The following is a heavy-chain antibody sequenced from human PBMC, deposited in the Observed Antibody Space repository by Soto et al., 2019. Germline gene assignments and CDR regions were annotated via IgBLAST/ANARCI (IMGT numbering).Heavy chain of an antibody. V-gene: IGHV4-31*03. J-gene: IGHJ4*02. CDR2: ISYGGST. CDR3: SRGILV. CDR1: GGSINSGGYC. D-gene: IGHD5-18*01. Sequence: QVQLQESGPGLVKPSQTLSLTCTVSGGSINSGGYCWSWIRQQPGKGLDWIGCISYGGSTSYNPSLKSRVTISVDTSKNQFSRKLTSVTAADTAVYYCSRGILVWGQGALITVSS.